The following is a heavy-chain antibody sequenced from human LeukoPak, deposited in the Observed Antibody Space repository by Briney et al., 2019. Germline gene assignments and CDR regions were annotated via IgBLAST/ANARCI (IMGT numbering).Heavy chain of an antibody. D-gene: IGHD5-18*01. CDR2: ISYDGSNK. Sequence: GGSLRLSCAASGFTFSSYAMHWVRQAPGKGLEWVAVISYDGSNKYYADSVKGRFTISRDNSKNTLYLQMNSLRAEDTAVYNCARERGYSYGLPRDAFDIWGQGTMVTVSS. V-gene: IGHV3-30-3*01. CDR1: GFTFSSYA. J-gene: IGHJ3*02. CDR3: ARERGYSYGLPRDAFDI.